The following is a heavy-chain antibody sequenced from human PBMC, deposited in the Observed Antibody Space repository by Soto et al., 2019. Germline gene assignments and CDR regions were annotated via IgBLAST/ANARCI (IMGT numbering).Heavy chain of an antibody. Sequence: SVKVSCKASGGTFSSYAISWVRQAPGQRLEWMGGNIPIFGTANYAQKFQGRVTITVDESTSTAYMELCSLRSEDTSVYYCVCDYGVGGKNFYGMDVWGQGTTVTVSS. CDR3: VCDYGVGGKNFYGMDV. J-gene: IGHJ6*02. D-gene: IGHD1-26*01. V-gene: IGHV1-69*13. CDR1: GGTFSSYA. CDR2: NIPIFGTA.